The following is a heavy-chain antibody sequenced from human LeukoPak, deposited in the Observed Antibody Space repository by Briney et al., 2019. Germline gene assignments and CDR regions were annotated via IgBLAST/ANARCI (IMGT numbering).Heavy chain of an antibody. D-gene: IGHD2-15*01. J-gene: IGHJ6*02. Sequence: GGSLRLSCAASGFTFSSYEMNWVRQAPGKGLEWVSYISSSGSTIYYADSVKGRFTISGDNAKNSLYLQMNSLRAEDTAVYYCARDRLDCSGGSCYSYYYGMDVWGQGTTVTVSS. CDR3: ARDRLDCSGGSCYSYYYGMDV. CDR1: GFTFSSYE. V-gene: IGHV3-48*03. CDR2: ISSSGSTI.